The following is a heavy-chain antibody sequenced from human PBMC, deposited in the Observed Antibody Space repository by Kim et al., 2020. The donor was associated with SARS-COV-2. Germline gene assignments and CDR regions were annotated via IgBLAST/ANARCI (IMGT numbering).Heavy chain of an antibody. J-gene: IGHJ1*01. V-gene: IGHV3-7*01. D-gene: IGHD4-17*01. Sequence: GGSLRLSCAASGFTFSAYWMTWVRQAPGKGLEWVASINKEGSEKYSVDSVKGRFTISRDNAKKSLFLQMNSLRADDTAVFYCARDLAGDDFGEGLTDIWGPETLVTVSS. CDR1: GFTFSAYW. CDR2: INKEGSEK. CDR3: ARDLAGDDFGEGLTDI.